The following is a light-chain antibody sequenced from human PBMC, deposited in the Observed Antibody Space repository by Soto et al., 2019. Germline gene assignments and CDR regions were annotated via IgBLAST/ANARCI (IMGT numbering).Light chain of an antibody. J-gene: IGKJ3*01. Sequence: EIVMTQSPVTLSVSPGERATLSCRASQSVSSNLAWYQQKPGQAPRLLIYGASTRATGIPARFSGSGSGTEFTLTISSLQSEDFAVYYCQQYNNWPPITCGPGTKVEIQ. CDR2: GAS. CDR1: QSVSSN. V-gene: IGKV3-15*01. CDR3: QQYNNWPPIT.